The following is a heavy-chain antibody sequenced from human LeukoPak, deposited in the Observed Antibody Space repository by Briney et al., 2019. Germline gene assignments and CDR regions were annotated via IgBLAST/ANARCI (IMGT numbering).Heavy chain of an antibody. V-gene: IGHV1-8*03. CDR3: ARVGIVFRGFHSVVRGGYWFDP. D-gene: IGHD3-10*01. CDR2: MNPNSGNT. CDR1: GYTFTSYD. Sequence: GASVKVSCKASGYTFTSYDINWVRQATGQGLEWMRWMNPNSGNTGYAQKFQGRVTITRNTSISTAYMELSSLRSEDTAVYYCARVGIVFRGFHSVVRGGYWFDPWGQGTLVTVSS. J-gene: IGHJ5*02.